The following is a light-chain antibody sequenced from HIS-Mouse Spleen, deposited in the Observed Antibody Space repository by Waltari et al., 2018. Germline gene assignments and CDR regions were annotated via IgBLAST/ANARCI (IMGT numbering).Light chain of an antibody. CDR3: SSYTSSSTLEGVV. V-gene: IGLV2-14*03. J-gene: IGLJ2*01. Sequence: QSALTQPASVSGSPGQSITISCTGTSSDVGGYNYVSWYQQHPAKAPKLMLYDVSNRPSGVSNRFSGSKSGNTASLTISGLQAEDEADYYCSSYTSSSTLEGVVFGGGTKLTVL. CDR2: DVS. CDR1: SSDVGGYNY.